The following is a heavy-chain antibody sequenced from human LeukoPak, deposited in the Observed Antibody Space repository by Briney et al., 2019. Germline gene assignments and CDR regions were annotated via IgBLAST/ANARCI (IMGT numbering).Heavy chain of an antibody. D-gene: IGHD2/OR15-2a*01. V-gene: IGHV3-74*01. Sequence: GGSLRLSCTASGNYWMHWLRQAPGKGLVWVSHINSGGSWTSYADSVKGRFTISKDNAKNTVYLQMNSLRAEDTAVYYCVSFYETYWGRGTLVTVSS. J-gene: IGHJ4*02. CDR3: VSFYETY. CDR2: INSGGSWT. CDR1: GNYW.